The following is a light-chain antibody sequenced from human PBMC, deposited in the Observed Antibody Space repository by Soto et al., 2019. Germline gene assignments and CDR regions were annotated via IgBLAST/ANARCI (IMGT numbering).Light chain of an antibody. CDR1: QSVSSN. Sequence: EIVMTQSPATLSASPGERATFSCRASQSVSSNLAWYQQKPGQAPRLLMYGASTRATGIPARFSGSGSGTEFTLIISSLQSEDFAVYYCQQYNKWPFTCGPGTKVDIK. CDR3: QQYNKWPFT. J-gene: IGKJ3*01. V-gene: IGKV3-15*01. CDR2: GAS.